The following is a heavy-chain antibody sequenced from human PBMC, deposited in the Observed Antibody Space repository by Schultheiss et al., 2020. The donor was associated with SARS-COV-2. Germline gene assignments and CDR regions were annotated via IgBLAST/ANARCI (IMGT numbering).Heavy chain of an antibody. D-gene: IGHD1-26*01. CDR1: AFTFSSSN. CDR2: ISSGSSAI. J-gene: IGHJ4*02. CDR3: ARAGEWELHFDY. Sequence: GGSLRLSCAASAFTFSSSNMNWVRQAPGKGLEWVSYISSGSSAIYYADSVKGRFTISRDNAKNSLYLQMNSLRAEDTAVYYCARAGEWELHFDYWGQGTLVTVSS. V-gene: IGHV3-48*01.